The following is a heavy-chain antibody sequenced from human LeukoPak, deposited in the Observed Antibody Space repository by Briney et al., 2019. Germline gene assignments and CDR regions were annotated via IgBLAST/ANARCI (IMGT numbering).Heavy chain of an antibody. V-gene: IGHV4-30-4*01. D-gene: IGHD2-15*01. J-gene: IGHJ4*02. Sequence: SETLSLTCTVSGGSISSGDYYWSWIRQPPGKGLEWIGYIYYSGSTYYNPSLKSRVTISVDTSKNQFSLKLSSVTAADTAVCYCARGIHDSQRKYYFDYWGQGTLVTVSS. CDR2: IYYSGST. CDR1: GGSISSGDYY. CDR3: ARGIHDSQRKYYFDY.